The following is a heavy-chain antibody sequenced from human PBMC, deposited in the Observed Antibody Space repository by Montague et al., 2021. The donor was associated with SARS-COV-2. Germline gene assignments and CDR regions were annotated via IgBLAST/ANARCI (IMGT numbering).Heavy chain of an antibody. CDR1: GFSIGSGDY. V-gene: IGHV4-38-2*02. D-gene: IGHD6-13*01. CDR2: IYHSGTT. CDR3: VATYNGNWYYFDY. Sequence: SETLSLTCTVSGFSIGSGDYWGWIRQPPGKGLEWIGSIYHSGTTYYNPSLQSRLTMSIDTSTNRFSLRLTSVTAADTAVYYCVATYNGNWYYFDYWGQGTLVTVSS. J-gene: IGHJ4*02.